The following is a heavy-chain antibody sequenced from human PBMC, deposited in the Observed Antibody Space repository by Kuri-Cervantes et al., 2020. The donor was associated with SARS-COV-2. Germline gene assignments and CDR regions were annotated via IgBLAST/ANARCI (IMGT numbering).Heavy chain of an antibody. CDR2: IYYSGST. D-gene: IGHD1-1*01. CDR1: GGSISSYY. CDR3: ARVRVPPYFDY. J-gene: IGHJ4*02. Sequence: SETLSLTCTVSGGSISSYYWSWIRQPPGKGLEWIGYIYYSGSTNYNPSLKSRVTISVDTSKNQFSLKLSSVTAADTAVYYCARVRVPPYFDYWGQGTRVTVSS. V-gene: IGHV4-59*01.